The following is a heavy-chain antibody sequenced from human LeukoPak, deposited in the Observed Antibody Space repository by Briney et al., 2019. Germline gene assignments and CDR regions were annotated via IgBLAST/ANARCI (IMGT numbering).Heavy chain of an antibody. CDR1: GYTFTSYA. CDR3: ARGGRYCSSTSCYYYYGMDV. Sequence: ASVKVSCKASGYTFTSYAMHWVRQAPGQRLEWVGWINAGNGNTKYSQKFQGRVTIIRDTSASTAYMELSSLRSEDTAVYYCARGGRYCSSTSCYYYYGMDVWGKGTTVTVSS. V-gene: IGHV1-3*01. J-gene: IGHJ6*04. CDR2: INAGNGNT. D-gene: IGHD2-2*01.